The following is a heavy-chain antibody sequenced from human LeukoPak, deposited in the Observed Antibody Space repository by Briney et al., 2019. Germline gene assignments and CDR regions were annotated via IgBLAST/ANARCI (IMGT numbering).Heavy chain of an antibody. Sequence: SGPTLVNPTQTLTLTCTFSGFSLSTSGVGVGWIHQPPGKALEWLALIYWNDCTGYSPSLKSRLTITKDTSKNQVVLTMTNMDTVDTATYYCAHSRRYYDPRRGTAYYMDVWGKGTTVTISS. V-gene: IGHV2-5*01. CDR2: IYWNDCT. D-gene: IGHD3-22*01. CDR3: AHSRRYYDPRRGTAYYMDV. CDR1: GFSLSTSGVG. J-gene: IGHJ6*03.